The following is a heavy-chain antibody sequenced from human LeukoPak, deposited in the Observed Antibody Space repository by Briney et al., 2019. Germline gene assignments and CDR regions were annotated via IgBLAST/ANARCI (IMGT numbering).Heavy chain of an antibody. D-gene: IGHD6-13*01. V-gene: IGHV4-39*01. J-gene: IGHJ1*01. CDR3: ARHGPRYSSSKSPPRGVFQH. Sequence: RSETLSLTCTVSGDSISSSKKYWGWVRQPPGKGLEWIGSIYYSGNTYYNPSLKSRVTISLDTSRNQFSLKLSSVTAADTAVYYCARHGPRYSSSKSPPRGVFQHWGQGTLVTVSS. CDR1: GDSISSSKKY. CDR2: IYYSGNT.